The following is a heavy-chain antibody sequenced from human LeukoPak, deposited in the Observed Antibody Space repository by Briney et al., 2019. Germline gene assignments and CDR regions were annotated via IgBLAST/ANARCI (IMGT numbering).Heavy chain of an antibody. Sequence: PGGSLRLSCAASGFTFGSYAMSWVRQAPGKGLEWVAVIWYDGSNKYYADSVKGRFTISRDNSKNTLYLQMNSLRAEDTAVYYCARDSRGPGILGYWGQGTLVTVSS. V-gene: IGHV3-33*08. D-gene: IGHD3-10*01. CDR1: GFTFGSYA. J-gene: IGHJ4*02. CDR2: IWYDGSNK. CDR3: ARDSRGPGILGY.